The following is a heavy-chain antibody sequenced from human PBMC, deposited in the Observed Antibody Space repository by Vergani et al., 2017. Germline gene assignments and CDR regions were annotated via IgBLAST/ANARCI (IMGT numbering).Heavy chain of an antibody. V-gene: IGHV3-13*01. J-gene: IGHJ6*02. CDR3: AIAGCSSTSCYRGSIRAPPDV. CDR1: GFTFSSYD. CDR2: IGTAGDT. Sequence: EVQLVESGGGLVQPGGSLRLSCAASGFTFSSYDMHWVRHATGKGLEWVSAIGTAGDTYYPGSVKGRFTISRENAKNSLYLQMNSLRAGDTAVYYCAIAGCSSTSCYRGSIRAPPDVWGQGTTVTVSS. D-gene: IGHD2-2*02.